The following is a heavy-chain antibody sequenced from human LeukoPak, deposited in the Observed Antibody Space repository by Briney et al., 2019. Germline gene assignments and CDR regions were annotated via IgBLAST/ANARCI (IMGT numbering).Heavy chain of an antibody. CDR1: GFTFSSYS. V-gene: IGHV3-21*01. J-gene: IGHJ4*02. Sequence: KPGGSLRLSCAASGFTFSSYSMSWVRQAPGKGLEWVSSISSSTSYIFYADSVKGRFTISRDNAENSLYLQMSSLRAEDTAVYYCARWGTGDTFDYWGQGTLVTVSS. CDR3: ARWGTGDTFDY. CDR2: ISSSTSYI. D-gene: IGHD7-27*01.